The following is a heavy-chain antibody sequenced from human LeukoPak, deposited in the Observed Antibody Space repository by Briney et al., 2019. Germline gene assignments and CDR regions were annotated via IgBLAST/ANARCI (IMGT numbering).Heavy chain of an antibody. CDR3: AGTRTPMYYFDY. J-gene: IGHJ4*02. CDR2: ISGSGGST. V-gene: IGHV3-23*01. CDR1: GFTFSSYA. Sequence: GGSLRLSCAASGFTFSSYAMSWVRQAPGKGLEWVSAISGSGGSTYYADSVKGRFTISRDNSKNTLYLQMNSLRAEDTAVYYCAGTRTPMYYFDYWGQGTLVTVSS.